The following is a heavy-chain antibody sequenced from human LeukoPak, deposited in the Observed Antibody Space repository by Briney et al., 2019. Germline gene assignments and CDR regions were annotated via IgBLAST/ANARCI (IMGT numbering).Heavy chain of an antibody. CDR3: GKTTAGYSSGQKPAWPVDY. V-gene: IGHV3-23*01. J-gene: IGHJ4*02. D-gene: IGHD5-18*01. CDR2: IFGSGGSP. Sequence: PGGSLRLSCEASGFTFGSFAMYWVRQAPGKGLEWIAGIFGSGGSPHYADSVKDRFTISRDNFKNTVYLQINSLRAEDTAVYYCGKTTAGYSSGQKPAWPVDYWGQGTLVTVSS. CDR1: GFTFGSFA.